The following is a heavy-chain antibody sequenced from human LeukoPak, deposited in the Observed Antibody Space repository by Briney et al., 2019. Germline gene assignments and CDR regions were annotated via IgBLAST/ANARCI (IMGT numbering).Heavy chain of an antibody. CDR2: IYYSGST. Sequence: SETLSLTCTVSGGSISSGDYYWSWIRQPPGKGLEWIGYIYYSGSTYYNPSLKSRVTISVDTSKNQFSLKPSSVTAADTAVYYCAREGEYSSLLHWGQGTLVTVSS. CDR3: AREGEYSSLLH. V-gene: IGHV4-30-4*08. D-gene: IGHD6-6*01. J-gene: IGHJ4*02. CDR1: GGSISSGDYY.